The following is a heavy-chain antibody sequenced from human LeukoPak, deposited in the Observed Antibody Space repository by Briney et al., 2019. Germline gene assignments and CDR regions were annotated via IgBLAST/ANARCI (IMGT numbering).Heavy chain of an antibody. CDR1: GYTFTSYG. V-gene: IGHV1-18*01. CDR3: ARGIIAVAASEIDY. J-gene: IGHJ4*02. D-gene: IGHD6-19*01. Sequence: ASVKVSCKASGYTFTSYGISWVRQAPGQGLEWMGWISAYNGNTNYAQKFQGRVTMTTDTSTSTAYMELRSLRSDDTAVYYCARGIIAVAASEIDYWGQGTLVTVSS. CDR2: ISAYNGNT.